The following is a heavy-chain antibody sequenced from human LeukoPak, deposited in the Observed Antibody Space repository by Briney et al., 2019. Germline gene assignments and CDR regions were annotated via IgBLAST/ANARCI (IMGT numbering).Heavy chain of an antibody. D-gene: IGHD4-17*01. J-gene: IGHJ4*02. Sequence: PGGSLRLSCAASGFTFSNYGMHWVRQAPGKGLEWVSFIHYDGANKYYADSVKGRFTISRDNSKNTLYLQMNSLRTEDTAIYYCAKGPEVTNDYFDYWGQGTLVTVSS. V-gene: IGHV3-30*02. CDR1: GFTFSNYG. CDR3: AKGPEVTNDYFDY. CDR2: IHYDGANK.